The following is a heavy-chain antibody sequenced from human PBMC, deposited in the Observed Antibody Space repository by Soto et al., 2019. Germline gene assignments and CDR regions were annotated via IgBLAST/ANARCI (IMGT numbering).Heavy chain of an antibody. Sequence: QSGGPLRLSCAVSGFIISDYGVTWVRQAPGKGLEWVSGFSGGGGGTFYADSVKGRFTISRDDPKNTAYLQMNSLGAEDTAVYYCVRWNGFGDRWGQGTLVTVSS. CDR1: GFIISDYG. D-gene: IGHD1-1*01. J-gene: IGHJ5*02. CDR2: FSGGGGGT. V-gene: IGHV3-23*01. CDR3: VRWNGFGDR.